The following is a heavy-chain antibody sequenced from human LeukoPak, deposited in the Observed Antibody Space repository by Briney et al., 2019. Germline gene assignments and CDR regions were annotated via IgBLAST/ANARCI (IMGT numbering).Heavy chain of an antibody. CDR3: AKGPDPDYYYYYMDV. J-gene: IGHJ6*03. CDR1: GFTFSSYA. V-gene: IGHV3-23*01. CDR2: VSGSGGST. Sequence: GGSLRLSCAASGFTFSSYAMSWVRQAPGKGLESVSAVSGSGGSTYYADSVKGRFTISRDNSKNTLYLQMNSLRAEDTAVYYCAKGPDPDYYYYYMDVWGKGTTVTVSS.